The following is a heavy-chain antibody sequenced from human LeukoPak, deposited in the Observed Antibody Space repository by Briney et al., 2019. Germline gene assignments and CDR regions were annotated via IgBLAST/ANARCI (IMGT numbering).Heavy chain of an antibody. CDR1: GFTFSNAW. D-gene: IGHD3-22*01. CDR2: ISGSGGST. V-gene: IGHV3-23*01. J-gene: IGHJ5*02. Sequence: HPGGSLRLSCAASGFTFSNAWMSWVRQAPGKGLEWVSAISGSGGSTYYADSVKGRFTISRDNSKNTLYLQMNSLRAEDTAVYYCARGYDSSGPGDWFDPWGQGTLVTVSS. CDR3: ARGYDSSGPGDWFDP.